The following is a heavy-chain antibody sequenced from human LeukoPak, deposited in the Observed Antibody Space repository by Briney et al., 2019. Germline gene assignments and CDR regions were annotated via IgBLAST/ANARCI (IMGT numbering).Heavy chain of an antibody. J-gene: IGHJ4*02. CDR3: ASSGFGESDY. D-gene: IGHD3-10*01. Sequence: ETLSLTCAVYGGSFSGYYWSWIRQPPGKGLEWIGEINHSGSTNYNPSLKSRVTISVDTSKNQFSLKLSSVTAADTAVYYCASSGFGESDYWGQGTLVTVSS. V-gene: IGHV4-34*01. CDR2: INHSGST. CDR1: GGSFSGYY.